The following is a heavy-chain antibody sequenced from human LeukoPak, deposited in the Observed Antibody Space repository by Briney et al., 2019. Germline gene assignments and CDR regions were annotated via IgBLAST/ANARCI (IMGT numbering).Heavy chain of an antibody. CDR2: ISGSGGST. J-gene: IGHJ4*02. Sequence: GGSLRLSCAASGFTFSSYAMSWVRQAPGKGLEWVSAISGSGGSTNYAGSVKGRFTISRDNSKNTLYPQMNSLRAEDTAVYYCAKAAPPGFLPPFDYWGQGTLVTVSS. V-gene: IGHV3-23*01. D-gene: IGHD3-10*01. CDR3: AKAAPPGFLPPFDY. CDR1: GFTFSSYA.